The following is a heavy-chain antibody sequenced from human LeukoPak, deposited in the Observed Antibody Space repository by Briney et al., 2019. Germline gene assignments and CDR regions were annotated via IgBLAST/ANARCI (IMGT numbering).Heavy chain of an antibody. J-gene: IGHJ3*02. Sequence: GGSVRLSCAASGFTFSSYWMRWVRQAPGKGLEWVASIKQDGSEKYYVDSVKGRFTISRDNAMNSLYLQMNSLRAEDTAVYYCAIADLKSYYDDSSGYYPLAFYIWGQGTMVTVSS. CDR2: IKQDGSEK. D-gene: IGHD3-22*01. CDR1: GFTFSSYW. CDR3: AIADLKSYYDDSSGYYPLAFYI. V-gene: IGHV3-7*01.